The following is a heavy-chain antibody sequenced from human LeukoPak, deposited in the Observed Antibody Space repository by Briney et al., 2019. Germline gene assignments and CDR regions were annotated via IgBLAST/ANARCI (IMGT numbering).Heavy chain of an antibody. CDR1: GGSLSSSSYH. CDR2: IYYSGNT. D-gene: IGHD3-22*01. CDR3: ASRSLDSSVYFDY. V-gene: IGHV4-39*01. Sequence: PAETLSLTCTVSGGSLSSSSYHWGWLPQPPGKGLEWIGSIYYSGNTYYNPSLKAGVTLSVDTSKNLCSLKLTSVTAADRAVYYGASRSLDSSVYFDYWGQGTLVTVSS. J-gene: IGHJ4*02.